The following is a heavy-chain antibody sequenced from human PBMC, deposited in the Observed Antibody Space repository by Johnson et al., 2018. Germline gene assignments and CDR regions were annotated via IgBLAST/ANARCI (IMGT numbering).Heavy chain of an antibody. Sequence: VQLVESGGGVVQPGRSLRLSCAASGFTFSSYGMHWVRQAPGKGLEWVAVIWYDGSNIYYADSVKGRFTISRDNSKNTLYLQMNSLRAEDTAVYYCAHPRRGAFEIWGQGTMVAVSS. J-gene: IGHJ3*02. V-gene: IGHV3-33*01. CDR3: AHPRRGAFEI. CDR1: GFTFSSYG. CDR2: IWYDGSNI.